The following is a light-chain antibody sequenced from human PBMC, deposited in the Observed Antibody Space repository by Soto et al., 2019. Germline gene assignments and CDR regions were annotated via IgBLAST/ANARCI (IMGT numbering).Light chain of an antibody. CDR2: GAS. J-gene: IGKJ4*01. Sequence: EIVVTQSPATLSVSPGERATLFCRASQGINNNLAWYQQRPGQAPRLLIYGASTRAPGIPARFSGSGSGTDITLNISSHQSEEFAVYHCQHYNNMPLSFGGGDKVEI. CDR1: QGINNN. V-gene: IGKV3-15*01. CDR3: QHYNNMPLS.